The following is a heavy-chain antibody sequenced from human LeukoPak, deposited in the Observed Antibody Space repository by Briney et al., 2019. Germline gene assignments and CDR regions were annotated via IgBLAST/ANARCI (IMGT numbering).Heavy chain of an antibody. V-gene: IGHV3-7*01. CDR1: GFTFSSYW. J-gene: IGHJ4*02. CDR2: IKQDGSEK. D-gene: IGHD5-24*01. CDR3: ASLSMATPTGDDY. Sequence: GGSLRLSCAASGFTFSSYWMSWVRQAPGKGLEWVANIKQDGSEKYYVDSVKGRFTISRDNAKNSLYLQVNSLRAEDTAVYYCASLSMATPTGDDYWGQGTLVTVSS.